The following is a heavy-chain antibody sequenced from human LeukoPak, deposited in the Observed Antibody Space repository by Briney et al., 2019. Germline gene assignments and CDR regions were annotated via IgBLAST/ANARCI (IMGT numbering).Heavy chain of an antibody. CDR2: IREDGSDK. J-gene: IGHJ6*02. Sequence: GGSLRLSCAASGFTFSKYWMSWVRQAPGKGLEWVANIREDGSDKYYVDSVKGRFTISRDNAHNMLYLQMNSLTAEDTAVYFCARESQQFWSVGALDVWGQGTTVTVSS. D-gene: IGHD3-3*01. CDR1: GFTFSKYW. CDR3: ARESQQFWSVGALDV. V-gene: IGHV3-7*01.